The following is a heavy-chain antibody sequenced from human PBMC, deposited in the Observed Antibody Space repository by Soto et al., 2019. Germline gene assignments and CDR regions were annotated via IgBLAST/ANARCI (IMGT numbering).Heavy chain of an antibody. V-gene: IGHV3-30-3*01. CDR1: GFTFSSYA. CDR3: ARTSDSYSGSLCY. Sequence: QVQLVESGGGVVQPGRSLRLSCAASGFTFSSYAMHWVRQAPGKGLEWVAVISYDGSNKYYADSVKGRFTISRDNSKNTLYLKMNSLRAEDTAVYYCARTSDSYSGSLCYWGQGTLVTVSS. J-gene: IGHJ4*02. CDR2: ISYDGSNK. D-gene: IGHD1-26*01.